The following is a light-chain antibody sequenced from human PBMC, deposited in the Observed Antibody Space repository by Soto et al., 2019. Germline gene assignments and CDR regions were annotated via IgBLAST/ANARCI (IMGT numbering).Light chain of an antibody. J-gene: IGLJ1*01. V-gene: IGLV2-14*01. Sequence: QSVLTQTASVSGSPGQSIAISCAGSRSYIGIYKYVSWYQQHPGKVPKLIIYEVTNRPSGVSNRFSGSKSGNTASLTISGLQAEDEADYYCSSYTTSSTRVFGPGTKVTVL. CDR2: EVT. CDR3: SSYTTSSTRV. CDR1: RSYIGIYKY.